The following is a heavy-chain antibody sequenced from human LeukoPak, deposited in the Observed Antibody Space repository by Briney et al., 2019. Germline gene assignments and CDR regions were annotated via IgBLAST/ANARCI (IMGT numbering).Heavy chain of an antibody. Sequence: GASVKVSCKASGYTFTGYYMHWVRQVPGQGLEWMGWINPNTGGTNYAQKFQGRVTMTRDTSISTAYMELSRLRSDDTAVYYCARDFGELFGMDVWGKGTTVTVSS. CDR3: ARDFGELFGMDV. D-gene: IGHD3-10*01. V-gene: IGHV1-2*02. CDR1: GYTFTGYY. J-gene: IGHJ6*04. CDR2: INPNTGGT.